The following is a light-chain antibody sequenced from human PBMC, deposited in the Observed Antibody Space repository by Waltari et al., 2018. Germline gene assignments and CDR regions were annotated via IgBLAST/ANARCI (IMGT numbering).Light chain of an antibody. CDR1: RSNIGNTL. CDR2: KNY. J-gene: IGLJ1*01. Sequence: QSVLTQPPAASGTPGQRVTISCSGSRSNIGNTLVYWSQQFPGTAPKLPIYKNYERPSGVPDRFSGSRSGTSASLAISGLRSEDEADYYCASWDDRLSGYVFGPGTKVIVL. CDR3: ASWDDRLSGYV. V-gene: IGLV1-47*01.